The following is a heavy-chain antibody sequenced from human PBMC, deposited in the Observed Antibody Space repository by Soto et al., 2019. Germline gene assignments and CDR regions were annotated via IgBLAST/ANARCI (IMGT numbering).Heavy chain of an antibody. CDR1: GFTFSNYA. J-gene: IGHJ5*01. CDR2: IGSSGGGT. V-gene: IGHV3-23*01. CDR3: AKDWEDYVQLADS. Sequence: PGGSLRLSCAASGFTFSNYAMNWVRQAPGKGLEWVSGIGSSGGGTYYVGSVRGRFTISRDNSKNTLYLQMNSLRAEDTAVYYCAKDWEDYVQLADSWGQGTLVTVSS. D-gene: IGHD3-10*02.